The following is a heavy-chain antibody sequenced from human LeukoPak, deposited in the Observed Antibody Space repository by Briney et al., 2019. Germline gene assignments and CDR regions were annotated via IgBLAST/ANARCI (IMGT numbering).Heavy chain of an antibody. CDR2: INWNGRIT. J-gene: IGHJ6*03. V-gene: IGHV3-20*04. CDR1: GFTFDDYA. D-gene: IGHD5-18*01. CDR3: ARGSVQLWLRDTYYCMDV. Sequence: GESLRLSCAASGFTFDDYAMNWVRQVPGRGLEWVSGINWNGRITEYADSVKDRFTISRQNTKNSLYLYMNNLGGEDTALYFCARGSVQLWLRDTYYCMDVWGKGTTVTVSS.